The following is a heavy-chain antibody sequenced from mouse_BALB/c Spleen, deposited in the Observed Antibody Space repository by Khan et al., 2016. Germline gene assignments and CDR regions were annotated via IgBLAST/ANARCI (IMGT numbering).Heavy chain of an antibody. CDR1: GFTFSDYY. CDR3: ARHRRNYGSPWYFDV. V-gene: IGHV5-12*02. J-gene: IGHJ1*01. Sequence: EVELVESGGGLVQPGGSLKLSCATSGFTFSDYYMYWVRQTPEKRLEWVAYISNGGDNTYYPDTVKGRFTISRDNAKNLLYLQLSSLKSEDTAMYDCARHRRNYGSPWYFDVWGAGTTVTVAS. D-gene: IGHD1-1*01. CDR2: ISNGGDNT.